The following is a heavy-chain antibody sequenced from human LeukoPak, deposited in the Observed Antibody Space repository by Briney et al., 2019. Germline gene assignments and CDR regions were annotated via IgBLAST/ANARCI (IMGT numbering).Heavy chain of an antibody. Sequence: GGSLRLSCAASGFTFSSYSMNWVRQAPGKGLEWVSSISSSSSYIYYADSVKGRYTISRDNAKNSLYLQMNSLRAEDTAVYYCAREGPMYYYDSSDYYGMDVWGQGTTVTVSS. D-gene: IGHD3-22*01. CDR2: ISSSSSYI. CDR1: GFTFSSYS. J-gene: IGHJ6*02. CDR3: AREGPMYYYDSSDYYGMDV. V-gene: IGHV3-21*01.